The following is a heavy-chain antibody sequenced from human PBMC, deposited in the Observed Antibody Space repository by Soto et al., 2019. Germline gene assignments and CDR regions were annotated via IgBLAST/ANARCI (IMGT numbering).Heavy chain of an antibody. D-gene: IGHD1-1*01. J-gene: IGHJ6*02. CDR3: ARDVTPNWNDNYYYYGMDV. V-gene: IGHV1-18*01. CDR1: GYTFTSYG. CDR2: ISAYNGNT. Sequence: QVQLVQSGAEVKKPGASVKVSCKASGYTFTSYGISWVRQAPGQGLEWMGWISAYNGNTNYAQKLQGRVTMTTDTSTSTAYMELRRLRSDDTAVYYCARDVTPNWNDNYYYYGMDVWGQGTTVTVSS.